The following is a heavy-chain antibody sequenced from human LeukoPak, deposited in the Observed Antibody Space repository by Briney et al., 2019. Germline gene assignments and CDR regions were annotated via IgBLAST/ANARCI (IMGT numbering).Heavy chain of an antibody. D-gene: IGHD3-22*01. CDR2: IKWNGGST. J-gene: IGHJ4*02. Sequence: GGSLRLSCAASGFTFDDHGMSWVRQAPGKGLEWVSGIKWNGGSTGYEDTVKGRYTISRDNAKNSLYLQMNSLRAEDTALYYCARNVGSGYYYYFDYWGQGTLVTVSS. CDR3: ARNVGSGYYYYFDY. CDR1: GFTFDDHG. V-gene: IGHV3-20*04.